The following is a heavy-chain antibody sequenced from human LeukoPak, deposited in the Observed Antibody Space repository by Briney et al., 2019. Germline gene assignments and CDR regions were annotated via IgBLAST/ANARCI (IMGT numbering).Heavy chain of an antibody. CDR1: GYSISSGHY. Sequence: SETLSLTCTVSGYSISSGHYWGWIRPSPGHGLELIVSMYHSGSPYYNPSLESRVTFSVDTSKNQFSLKLNSVTVADTAVYYCASGGIAAAGDAFDIWGQGTTVTVSS. D-gene: IGHD6-13*01. CDR3: ASGGIAAAGDAFDI. V-gene: IGHV4-38-2*02. CDR2: MYHSGSP. J-gene: IGHJ3*02.